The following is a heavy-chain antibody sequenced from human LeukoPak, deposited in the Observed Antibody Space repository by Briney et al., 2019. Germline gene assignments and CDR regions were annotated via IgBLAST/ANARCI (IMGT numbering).Heavy chain of an antibody. CDR1: GGSFSGYY. CDR2: INHSGST. J-gene: IGHJ6*03. CDR3: ARHVKEQWLFYYYYYMDV. V-gene: IGHV4-34*01. Sequence: PSETLSLTCAVYGGSFSGYYWSWIRQPPGKGLEWIGEINHSGSTNYNPSLKSRVTISVDTSKNQFSLKLSSVTAADTAVYYCARHVKEQWLFYYYYYMDVWGKGTTVTISS. D-gene: IGHD6-19*01.